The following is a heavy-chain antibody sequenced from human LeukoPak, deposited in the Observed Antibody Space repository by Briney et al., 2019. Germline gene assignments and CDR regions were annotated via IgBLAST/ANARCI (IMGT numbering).Heavy chain of an antibody. V-gene: IGHV1-46*01. CDR2: INPSGGST. Sequence: ASVKVSCKSYGYTFTSYFMHWVRQAPGQGLEWMGIINPSGGSTSYAQKFQGRVTMTRDMSTSTVYMELSSLRSEDTAVYYCARDGYYDFWSGYSPPYYYYYMDVWGKGTTVTVSS. CDR3: ARDGYYDFWSGYSPPYYYYYMDV. J-gene: IGHJ6*03. CDR1: GYTFTSYF. D-gene: IGHD3-3*01.